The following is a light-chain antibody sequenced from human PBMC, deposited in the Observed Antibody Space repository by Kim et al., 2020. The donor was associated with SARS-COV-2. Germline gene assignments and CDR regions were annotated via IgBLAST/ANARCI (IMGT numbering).Light chain of an antibody. J-gene: IGLJ2*01. Sequence: GHSVHIPCPGTRSDVGGYNSVSWYQQHPGKAPKLMIYEVSKRPSGVPDRFSGSKSGNTASLTVSGLQAEDEADYYCSSYAGSNNLVFGGGTQLTVL. CDR3: SSYAGSNNLV. CDR1: RSDVGGYNS. CDR2: EVS. V-gene: IGLV2-8*01.